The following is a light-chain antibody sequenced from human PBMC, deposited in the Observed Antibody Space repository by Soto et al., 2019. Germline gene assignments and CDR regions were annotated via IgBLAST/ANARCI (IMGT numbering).Light chain of an antibody. V-gene: IGKV3-20*01. Sequence: ELTQPPGTLSLSPGERATLSCRASQSVSSSYLAWYQQKPGQAPRLLIYGASSRATGIPDRFSGSGSGTDFTFTISRLEPEDFAVYYCQQYGSSPRTFGQGTKVDI. CDR1: QSVSSSY. CDR2: GAS. CDR3: QQYGSSPRT. J-gene: IGKJ1*01.